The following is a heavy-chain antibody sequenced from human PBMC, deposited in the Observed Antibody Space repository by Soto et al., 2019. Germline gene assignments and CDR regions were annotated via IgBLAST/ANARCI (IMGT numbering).Heavy chain of an antibody. D-gene: IGHD6-19*01. Sequence: GSLRLSCAASGFTFSSYAMTWVRQAPGKGLEWVSTISGSGGTTYYAASVRGRFTISRDNPKNTLYLQMNSLRAEDTAVYYCAKDLGGYGAVAGTGDYWGQGTLVTVSS. CDR2: ISGSGGTT. V-gene: IGHV3-23*01. CDR1: GFTFSSYA. J-gene: IGHJ4*02. CDR3: AKDLGGYGAVAGTGDY.